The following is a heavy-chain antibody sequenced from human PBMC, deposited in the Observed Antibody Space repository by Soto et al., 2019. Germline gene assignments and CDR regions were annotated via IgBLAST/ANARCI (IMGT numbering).Heavy chain of an antibody. Sequence: EVQLLESGGGLVQPGGSLRLSCAASGFTFSSYAMSWVRQAPGKGLEWVSAISGSGGSTYYADSVKGRFTISRDNSKNTLYLQMNRLRADYTAVYYCARDTYYYDSSGYYYGSFDYWGQGTLVTVSS. J-gene: IGHJ4*02. CDR1: GFTFSSYA. D-gene: IGHD3-22*01. V-gene: IGHV3-23*01. CDR2: ISGSGGST. CDR3: ARDTYYYDSSGYYYGSFDY.